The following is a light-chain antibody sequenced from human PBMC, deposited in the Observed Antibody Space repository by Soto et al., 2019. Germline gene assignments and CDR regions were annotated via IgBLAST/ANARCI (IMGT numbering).Light chain of an antibody. CDR3: QQYNNWPPYT. CDR1: QSVSSD. V-gene: IGKV3-15*01. J-gene: IGKJ2*01. CDR2: GAS. Sequence: IVMTQSPATLSVSPGDRVTLSCRASQSVSSDLAWYQQRPGQAPRLLIYGASTRATAIPARFSGTGSGTEFTLTISRLQSEDFAIYYCQQYNNWPPYTFGQGTKLEIK.